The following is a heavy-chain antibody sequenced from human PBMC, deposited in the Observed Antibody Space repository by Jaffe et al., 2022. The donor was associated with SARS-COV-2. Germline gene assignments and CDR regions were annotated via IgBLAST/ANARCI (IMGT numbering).Heavy chain of an antibody. CDR1: GSYY. CDR2: INPSGGGT. D-gene: IGHD1-1*01. V-gene: IGHV1-46*01. CDR3: ARDLERHAFDI. Sequence: QVQLVQSGAEVMRPGASVKVSCKTSGSYYMHWVRQAPGQGLEWIGIINPSGGGTTYAQKFQGRVTMTRDTSTSTIYMELSSLRSEDTAVYYCARDLERHAFDIWGQGTMVTVSS. J-gene: IGHJ3*02.